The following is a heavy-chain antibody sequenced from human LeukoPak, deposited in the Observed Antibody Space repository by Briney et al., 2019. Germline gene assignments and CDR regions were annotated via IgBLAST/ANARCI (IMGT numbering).Heavy chain of an antibody. CDR2: IKQDGSEK. CDR3: ARESAYCSGGSCYFDY. D-gene: IGHD2-15*01. Sequence: PGGSLRLSCAASGFTFSSYGMHWVRQAPGKGLEWVANIKQDGSEKYYVDSVKGRFTISRDNAKNSLYLQMNSLRAEDTAVYYCARESAYCSGGSCYFDYWGQGTLVTVSS. CDR1: GFTFSSYG. V-gene: IGHV3-7*01. J-gene: IGHJ4*02.